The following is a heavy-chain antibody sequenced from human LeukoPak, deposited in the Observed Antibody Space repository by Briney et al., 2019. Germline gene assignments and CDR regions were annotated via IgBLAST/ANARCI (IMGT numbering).Heavy chain of an antibody. V-gene: IGHV3-48*03. J-gene: IGHJ4*02. Sequence: PGGSLRLSWAASGXTFSSYEMKWVRQAPGKGLEWVSYISSSGRTVYYADSVKGRFTISRDNAKDSLYLQMNSLRAEDTAVYYCARQIVGATGLDYWGQGTLVTVSS. D-gene: IGHD1-26*01. CDR1: GXTFSSYE. CDR3: ARQIVGATGLDY. CDR2: ISSSGRTV.